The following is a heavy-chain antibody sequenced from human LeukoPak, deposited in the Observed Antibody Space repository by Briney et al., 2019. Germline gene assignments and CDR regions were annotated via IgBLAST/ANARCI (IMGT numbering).Heavy chain of an antibody. D-gene: IGHD3-10*01. CDR2: IYTSGST. Sequence: SETLSLTCTVSGGSISSGSYYWSWIRQPAGKGLEWIGRIYTSGSTNYNPSLKSRVTISVDTSKNQFSLKLSSVTAADTAVYYCARSVRGVIPLYYFDYWGQGTLVTVSS. J-gene: IGHJ4*02. CDR3: ARSVRGVIPLYYFDY. CDR1: GGSISSGSYY. V-gene: IGHV4-61*02.